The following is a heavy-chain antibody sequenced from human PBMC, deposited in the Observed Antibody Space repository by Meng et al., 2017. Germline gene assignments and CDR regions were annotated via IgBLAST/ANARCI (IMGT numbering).Heavy chain of an antibody. CDR3: AQTTVTTYSEYFQH. J-gene: IGHJ1*01. CDR1: GYTFTSYG. V-gene: IGHV1-18*01. D-gene: IGHD4-11*01. Sequence: QVQRVQSGAEVKKPWASVKVSCKASGYTFTSYGISWVRQASGQGLEWMGWISAYNGNTNYAQKLQGRVTMTTDTSTSTAYMELRSLRSDDTAVYYCAQTTVTTYSEYFQHWGQGTLVTVSS. CDR2: ISAYNGNT.